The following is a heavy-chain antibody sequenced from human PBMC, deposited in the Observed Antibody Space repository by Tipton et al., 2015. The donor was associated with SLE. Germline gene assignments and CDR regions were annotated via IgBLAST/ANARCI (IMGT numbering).Heavy chain of an antibody. CDR2: MHNSGDS. D-gene: IGHD6-19*01. Sequence: TLSLTCKVSGISISTHYWSWIRQPPGKGLEWIGQMHNSGDSTYNPSLKSRVTMSVDTSKNHFSLKLRSVTAADTAIYYCARGGYSSGWYGDYFVYCGQGTLVTVSS. V-gene: IGHV4-59*11. CDR3: ARGGYSSGWYGDYFVY. J-gene: IGHJ4*02. CDR1: GISISTHY.